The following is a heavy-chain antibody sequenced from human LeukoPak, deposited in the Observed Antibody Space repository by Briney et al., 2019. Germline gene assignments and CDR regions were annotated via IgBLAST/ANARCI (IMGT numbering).Heavy chain of an antibody. J-gene: IGHJ6*03. D-gene: IGHD6-6*01. CDR1: GGSISSYY. Sequence: ASETLSLTCTVSGGSISSYYWSWIRQPPGKGLEWIGYIYYSGSTNYNPSLKSRVTISVDTSKNQFSLKLSSVTAADTAVYYGARDWGVSARPGYMDVWGKGTTVTVSS. CDR3: ARDWGVSARPGYMDV. V-gene: IGHV4-59*01. CDR2: IYYSGST.